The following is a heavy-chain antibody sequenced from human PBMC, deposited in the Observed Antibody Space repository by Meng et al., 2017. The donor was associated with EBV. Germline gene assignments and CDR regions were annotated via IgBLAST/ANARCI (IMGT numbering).Heavy chain of an antibody. J-gene: IGHJ4*02. V-gene: IGHV3-21*01. Sequence: VRLEAYGGGLVKPGESLRLSCAAPGFTLRSYSMNWVRLAPGKGLEWVSSISSNSIDIYYADLVKGRFTISRDNAKNSLFLQMNSLRAEDTAVYYCARDRTSNRFDYWGQGTLVTVSS. CDR3: ARDRTSNRFDY. D-gene: IGHD2-8*01. CDR2: ISSNSIDI. CDR1: GFTLRSYS.